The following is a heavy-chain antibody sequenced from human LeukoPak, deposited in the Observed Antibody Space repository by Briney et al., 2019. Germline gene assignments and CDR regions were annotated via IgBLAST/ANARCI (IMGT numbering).Heavy chain of an antibody. CDR1: GYSFSSYC. CDR2: IFPGDSDA. Sequence: RGESLKIPCKGSGYSFSSYCIGWVRQMPGKGLEWMGIIFPGDSDARYSPSFQGQVTISADKSINTAYLQWSSLKASDTAMYYCAEGSGSYYLTPFDYWGQGTLVTVSS. D-gene: IGHD1-26*01. J-gene: IGHJ4*02. V-gene: IGHV5-51*01. CDR3: AEGSGSYYLTPFDY.